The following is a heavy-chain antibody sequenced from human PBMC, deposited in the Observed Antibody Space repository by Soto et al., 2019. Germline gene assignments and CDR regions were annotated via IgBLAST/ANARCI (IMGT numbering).Heavy chain of an antibody. J-gene: IGHJ4*02. Sequence: QVQLVESGGGVVQPGRSLRLSCAASGFTFSSYGMHWVRQAPGKGLEWVAVISSDGSNKYYADSVKGRFTISRDNSKNTLYLHMNSLRAEDTAVYYCATDPRYLFDYTNPYSFDYWGQGPLVTVSS. CDR2: ISSDGSNK. D-gene: IGHD4-4*01. V-gene: IGHV3-30*03. CDR1: GFTFSSYG. CDR3: ATDPRYLFDYTNPYSFDY.